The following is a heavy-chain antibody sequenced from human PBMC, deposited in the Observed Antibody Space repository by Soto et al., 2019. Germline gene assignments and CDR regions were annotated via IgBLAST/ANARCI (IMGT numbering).Heavy chain of an antibody. D-gene: IGHD6-13*01. V-gene: IGHV4-34*01. CDR2: INHSGST. J-gene: IGHJ4*02. CDR1: GGSFSGYY. CDR3: AFGSIAAAGAFDY. Sequence: QVQLQQWGAGLLKPSETLSLTCAVYGGSFSGYYWSWIRQSPGRGLEWIGEINHSGSTNYNPSLKSRVTISVDTSKNQFSLKLSSVTAADTAVYYCAFGSIAAAGAFDYWGQGTLVTVSS.